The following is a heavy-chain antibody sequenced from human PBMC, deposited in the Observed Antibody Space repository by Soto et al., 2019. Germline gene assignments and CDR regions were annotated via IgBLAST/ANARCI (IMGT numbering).Heavy chain of an antibody. D-gene: IGHD2-15*01. Sequence: QITLKESGPTLVQPTQTLTLTCTFSGFSLSTSGEGVGWIRQPPGKALEWLALIYWNDDKRYSPSLKSGLTIPKDTSKNQVVLTMTSLDPVDTATYYCTHRRCGGGSCYNVFDIWGQGAMVTVSS. CDR1: GFSLSTSGEG. CDR2: IYWNDDK. J-gene: IGHJ3*02. V-gene: IGHV2-5*01. CDR3: THRRCGGGSCYNVFDI.